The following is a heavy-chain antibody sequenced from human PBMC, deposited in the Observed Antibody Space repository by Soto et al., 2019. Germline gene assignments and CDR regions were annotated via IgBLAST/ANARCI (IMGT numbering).Heavy chain of an antibody. CDR3: ALALGPTTGLDY. CDR2: ICNSGTT. CDR1: GASTVSHYH. Sequence: QVQLQESGPGLVKPSQTLSLTCSVSGASTVSHYHLTWIRQPPRKGLEWMRYICNSGTTFYNPSLTSRLSISVATSGNHFSLELRSVTAADTAVYYCALALGPTTGLDYLGQGTLVTVSS. J-gene: IGHJ4*02. V-gene: IGHV4-31*02. D-gene: IGHD1-26*01.